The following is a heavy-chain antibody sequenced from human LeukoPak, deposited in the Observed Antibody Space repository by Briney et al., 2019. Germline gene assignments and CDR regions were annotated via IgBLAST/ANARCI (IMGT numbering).Heavy chain of an antibody. Sequence: GGSLRLSGAASGFTFSSYGMNWVRQAPGKGLEWVSSITSSSSYIYYADSVKGRFTISRDNAKNSLYLQMNSLRAEDTAVYYCARSYSSSRGTFDYWGQGTLVTVSS. D-gene: IGHD6-6*01. J-gene: IGHJ4*02. V-gene: IGHV3-21*01. CDR2: ITSSSSYI. CDR3: ARSYSSSRGTFDY. CDR1: GFTFSSYG.